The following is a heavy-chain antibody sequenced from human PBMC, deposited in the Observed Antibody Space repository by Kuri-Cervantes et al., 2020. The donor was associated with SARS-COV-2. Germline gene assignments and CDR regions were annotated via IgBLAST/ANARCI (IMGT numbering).Heavy chain of an antibody. J-gene: IGHJ4*02. Sequence: GESLKISCKGSGYSFTSYWIGWVRQMPGKGLEWMGIIYPGDSDTRYSPSFQGQVTISADKSISTAYLQWSSLKASDTAMYYCATRYCSSTSCSYYFDYWGQGTLITVPS. CDR3: ATRYCSSTSCSYYFDY. D-gene: IGHD2-2*01. V-gene: IGHV5-51*01. CDR2: IYPGDSDT. CDR1: GYSFTSYW.